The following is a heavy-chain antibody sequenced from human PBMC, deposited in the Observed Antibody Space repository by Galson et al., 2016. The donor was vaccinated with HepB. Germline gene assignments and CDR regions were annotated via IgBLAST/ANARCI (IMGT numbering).Heavy chain of an antibody. CDR2: IYSGGST. CDR3: ARERWVAGSFYYGTDV. J-gene: IGHJ6*02. CDR1: GLIVSNNY. Sequence: SLRLSCAASGLIVSNNYMNWVRQAPGKGLEWVSVIYSGGSTYYADSVKGRFTISRDNSKNTLFLQMNSLRAEDTAVYYCARERWVAGSFYYGTDVWGQGTTVTVSS. D-gene: IGHD6-19*01. V-gene: IGHV3-53*01.